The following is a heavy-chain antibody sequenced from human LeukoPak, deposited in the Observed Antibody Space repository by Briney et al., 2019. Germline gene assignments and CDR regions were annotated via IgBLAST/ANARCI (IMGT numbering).Heavy chain of an antibody. CDR2: ISSSGGTT. CDR1: GFTLSSYA. J-gene: IGHJ4*02. CDR3: AKAGIAVPATPEY. V-gene: IGHV3-23*01. Sequence: GGSLRLSCAASGFTLSSYAMNWVRQAPGKGLEWVSVISSSGGTTYYSDSVKGRFIISRDNSKNTLYLQMNSLRAEDTAVYYCAKAGIAVPATPEYCGQGTQVTVSS. D-gene: IGHD6-19*01.